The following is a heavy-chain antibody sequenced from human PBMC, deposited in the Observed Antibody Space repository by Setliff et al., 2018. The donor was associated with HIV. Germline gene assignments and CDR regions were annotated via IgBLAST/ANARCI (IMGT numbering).Heavy chain of an antibody. D-gene: IGHD6-6*01. Sequence: ASVKVSCKASGYTFTNYGISWVRQAPGQGLEWMGWINTNTGNPTYAQGFTGRFVLSLDTSVSTAYLQITSLKAEDTAVYYCARGASSSAVYYYYYYMDVWGKGTTVTVSS. V-gene: IGHV7-4-1*02. CDR1: GYTFTNYG. CDR2: INTNTGNP. CDR3: ARGASSSAVYYYYYYMDV. J-gene: IGHJ6*03.